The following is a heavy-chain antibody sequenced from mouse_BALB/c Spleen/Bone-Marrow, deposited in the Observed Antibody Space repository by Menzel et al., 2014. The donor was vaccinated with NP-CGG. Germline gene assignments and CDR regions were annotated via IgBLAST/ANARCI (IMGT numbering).Heavy chain of an antibody. D-gene: IGHD2-3*01. J-gene: IGHJ2*01. CDR1: GYSITSDYV. V-gene: IGHV3-2*02. CDR3: ATYDGYYFDY. CDR2: ISYSGST. Sequence: EVQLQESGPGLVKPSQSLSLTCTVTGYSITSDYVWSWIRQFPGNKLEWMGYISYSGSTSYNPSLKSRISITRDTSKSQFFLQLNSVTTEDTATYYCATYDGYYFDYWGQGTTLTVSS.